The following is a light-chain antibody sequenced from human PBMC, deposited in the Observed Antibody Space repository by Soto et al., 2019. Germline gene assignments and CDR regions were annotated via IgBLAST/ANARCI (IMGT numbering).Light chain of an antibody. CDR2: GAS. V-gene: IGKV3-20*01. CDR3: QQYGSARWT. Sequence: EIVVTQPPCTLYLSPGERATISCRASQSVSSSYLAWYQQKPGQAPRLLIYGASSRATGIPDRFSGSGAGAEFTLTISGLEPEDFAVYYCQQYGSARWTFGQGTKVDIK. J-gene: IGKJ1*01. CDR1: QSVSSSY.